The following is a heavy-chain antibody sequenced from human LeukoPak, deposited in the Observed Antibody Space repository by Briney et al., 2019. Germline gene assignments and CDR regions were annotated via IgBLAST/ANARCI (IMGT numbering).Heavy chain of an antibody. Sequence: GRSLRLSCVASGFSFSGYGMHWVRQAPGKGLEWVAVIWYDGSNKYYADSVKGRFTISRDNSKDTLYLQMNSLRAEDTAVFYCARGNFRRDGYNFDYWGQGTLVTVSS. D-gene: IGHD5-24*01. V-gene: IGHV3-33*01. CDR2: IWYDGSNK. J-gene: IGHJ4*02. CDR3: ARGNFRRDGYNFDY. CDR1: GFSFSGYG.